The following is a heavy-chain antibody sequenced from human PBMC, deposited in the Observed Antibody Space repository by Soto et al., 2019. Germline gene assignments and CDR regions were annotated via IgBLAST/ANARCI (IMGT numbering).Heavy chain of an antibody. D-gene: IGHD3-16*02. CDR3: ASGGDYVWGSYRYNPRFDY. CDR2: IYYSGST. Sequence: SETLSLTCTVSGGSISSGDYYWSWIRQPPGKGLEWIGYIYYSGSTYYNPSLKSRVTISVDTSKNQFSLKLSSVTAADTAVYYCASGGDYVWGSYRYNPRFDYWGQGTLVTVAS. J-gene: IGHJ4*02. V-gene: IGHV4-30-4*01. CDR1: GGSISSGDYY.